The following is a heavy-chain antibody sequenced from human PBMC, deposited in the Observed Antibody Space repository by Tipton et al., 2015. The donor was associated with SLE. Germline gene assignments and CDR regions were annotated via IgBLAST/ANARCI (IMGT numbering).Heavy chain of an antibody. D-gene: IGHD6-19*01. CDR1: GASISSSSYY. V-gene: IGHV4-39*07. Sequence: TLSLTCTVSGASISSSSYYWVWLRQPPGKGLEWTGSVYYSGTTYYNPSLKSRVTISLDTSKNQFSLKVNSVTAADTAVYYCASLLWGGWPFDHWGQGTLVTVSS. CDR2: VYYSGTT. CDR3: ASLLWGGWPFDH. J-gene: IGHJ4*02.